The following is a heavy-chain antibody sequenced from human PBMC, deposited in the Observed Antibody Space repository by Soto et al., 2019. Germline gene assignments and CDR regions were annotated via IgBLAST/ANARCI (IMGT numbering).Heavy chain of an antibody. V-gene: IGHV1-46*01. J-gene: IGHJ4*02. CDR1: GFPFGAYY. Sequence: QVRLEQSGPEVKKPGASVKVSCKAAGFPFGAYYMHWVRQAPGQGLEWMGIINPSDGRTTYAEKFQGRLTLTRDTSSSTLFMEMSSLKPEDTAFYYCGRVGQQRAETFDQWGQGSLVTVSS. D-gene: IGHD6-13*01. CDR3: GRVGQQRAETFDQ. CDR2: INPSDGRT.